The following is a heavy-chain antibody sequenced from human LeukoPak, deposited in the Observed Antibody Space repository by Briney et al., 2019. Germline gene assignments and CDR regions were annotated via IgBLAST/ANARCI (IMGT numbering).Heavy chain of an antibody. CDR3: AREGSYYYGSGNPFDP. CDR1: GFTFSSYE. D-gene: IGHD3-10*01. J-gene: IGHJ5*02. V-gene: IGHV3-48*03. CDR2: ISSSGSTI. Sequence: GGSLRLSCAASGFTFSSYEMNWVRQAPGTGLEWVSYISSSGSTIYYADSVKGRFTISRDNAKNSLYLQMNSLRAEDTAVYYCAREGSYYYGSGNPFDPWGRGTLVTVSS.